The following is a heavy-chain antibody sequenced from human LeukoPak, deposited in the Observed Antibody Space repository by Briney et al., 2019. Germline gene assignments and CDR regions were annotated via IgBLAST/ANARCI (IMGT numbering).Heavy chain of an antibody. D-gene: IGHD6-13*01. CDR2: ISSTSSYI. CDR3: ARTKGYSYGMDV. CDR1: GFTFSSYS. Sequence: GGSLRLSCVASGFTFSSYSMNWVRQAPGKGLEWVSSISSTSSYIYYADSVKGRFTISRDNAKNSLYLQMNSLRAEDTAVYYCARTKGYSYGMDVWGQGTMVTVSS. J-gene: IGHJ6*02. V-gene: IGHV3-21*01.